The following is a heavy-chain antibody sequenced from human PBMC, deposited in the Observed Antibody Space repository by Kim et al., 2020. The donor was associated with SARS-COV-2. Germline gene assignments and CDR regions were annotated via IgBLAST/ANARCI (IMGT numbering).Heavy chain of an antibody. Sequence: ASVKVSCKVSGYTLTELSMHWVRQAPGKGLEWMGGFDPEDGETIYAQKFQGRVTMTEDTSTDTAYMELSSLRSEDTAVYYCATEGRVKNSAGYWGQGTLVTVSS. V-gene: IGHV1-24*01. CDR1: GYTLTELS. CDR2: FDPEDGET. J-gene: IGHJ4*02. CDR3: ATEGRVKNSAGY.